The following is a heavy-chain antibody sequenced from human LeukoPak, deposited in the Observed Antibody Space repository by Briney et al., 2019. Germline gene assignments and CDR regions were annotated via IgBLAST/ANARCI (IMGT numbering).Heavy chain of an antibody. D-gene: IGHD5-12*01. Sequence: VASVKVSCKASGYTFTSYGISWVRQAPGQGLEWMRWISAYNGNANYAQKLQGRVTMTTDTSTSTAYMELRSLRSDDTAVYYCASGYDSSYFDYWGQGTLVTVSS. CDR1: GYTFTSYG. CDR3: ASGYDSSYFDY. J-gene: IGHJ4*02. CDR2: ISAYNGNA. V-gene: IGHV1-18*01.